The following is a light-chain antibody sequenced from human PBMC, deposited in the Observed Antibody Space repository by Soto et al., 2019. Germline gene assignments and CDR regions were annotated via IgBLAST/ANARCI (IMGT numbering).Light chain of an antibody. V-gene: IGLV1-44*01. J-gene: IGLJ3*02. CDR3: AAWDDSLSGPL. CDR1: SSNIGSNS. CDR2: SNN. Sequence: QSVLTQPPSASGTPGQRVTISCSGTSSNIGSNSVNWYQQLPGTAPTLLIFSNNQRPSGVPDRFSGSKSGTSASLAVNGLRSEDEADYYCAAWDDSLSGPLFGGGTKLTVL.